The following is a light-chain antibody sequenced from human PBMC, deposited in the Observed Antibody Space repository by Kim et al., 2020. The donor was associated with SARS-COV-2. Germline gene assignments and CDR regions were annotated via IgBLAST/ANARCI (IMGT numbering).Light chain of an antibody. CDR1: QSVSSNY. CDR2: GAS. V-gene: IGKV3-20*01. CDR3: QQYSSSPAT. J-gene: IGKJ1*01. Sequence: SPGERATRASRASQSVSSNYLAWYQQKPGQAPRLLIYGASSRATGIRDRFGGSGSGTDFTLTITRLEPEDFAVYYCQQYSSSPATFGQGTKVDIK.